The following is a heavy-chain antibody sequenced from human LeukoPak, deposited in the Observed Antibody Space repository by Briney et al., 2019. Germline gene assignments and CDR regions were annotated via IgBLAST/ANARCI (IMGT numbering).Heavy chain of an antibody. Sequence: GRSLRLSCAASGFTYSSYGMHWVRQAPGKGLEGGAFIWYDGSNKYYADSVKGRFTISRDNSKNTVYLQMNSLRVEDTAVYYCARELSPAVKFYFDSWGQGTQVTVSS. D-gene: IGHD2/OR15-2a*01. CDR2: IWYDGSNK. CDR3: ARELSPAVKFYFDS. J-gene: IGHJ4*02. V-gene: IGHV3-33*01. CDR1: GFTYSSYG.